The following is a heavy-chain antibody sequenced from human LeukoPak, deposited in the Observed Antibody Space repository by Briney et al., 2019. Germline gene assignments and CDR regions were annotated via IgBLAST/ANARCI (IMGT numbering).Heavy chain of an antibody. CDR3: AKVIYSDYVWGSYRYTCYFDY. Sequence: ASVKVSCKASGYTFTSYGISWVRQAPGQGLEWMVWISAYNGNTNYAQKLQGRVTLTTDTSTSTAYVELRSLRSDDTAVYYCAKVIYSDYVWGSYRYTCYFDYWGQGTLVTVSS. J-gene: IGHJ4*02. D-gene: IGHD3-16*02. V-gene: IGHV1-18*04. CDR1: GYTFTSYG. CDR2: ISAYNGNT.